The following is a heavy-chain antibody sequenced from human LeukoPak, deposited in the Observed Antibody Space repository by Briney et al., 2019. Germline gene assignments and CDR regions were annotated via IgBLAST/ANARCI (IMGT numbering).Heavy chain of an antibody. V-gene: IGHV3-30-3*01. CDR2: ISYDGSNK. J-gene: IGHJ4*02. CDR1: GFTFSSYA. CDR3: ARAPTWGLGTD. Sequence: PGGSLRLSCAASGFTFSSYAMHWVRQAPGKGLEWVAVISYDGSNKYYADSVKGRFTISRDNSENTLYLQMNSLRAEDTTVYFCARAPTWGLGTDWGQGTLVTVSS. D-gene: IGHD3-16*01.